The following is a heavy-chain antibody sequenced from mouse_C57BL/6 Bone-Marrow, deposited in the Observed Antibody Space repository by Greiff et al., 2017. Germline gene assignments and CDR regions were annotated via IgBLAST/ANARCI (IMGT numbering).Heavy chain of an antibody. D-gene: IGHD2-4*01. V-gene: IGHV5-16*01. Sequence: DVKLVESEGGLVQPGSSMKLSCTASGFTFSDYYMAWVRQVPEKGLEWVANINYDGSSTYYLASLKSRFIISRDNAKNILYLQMSSLKSEDTATYYCARGGDYDGGGYYYAMDYWGQGTSVTVSS. CDR3: ARGGDYDGGGYYYAMDY. J-gene: IGHJ4*01. CDR1: GFTFSDYY. CDR2: INYDGSST.